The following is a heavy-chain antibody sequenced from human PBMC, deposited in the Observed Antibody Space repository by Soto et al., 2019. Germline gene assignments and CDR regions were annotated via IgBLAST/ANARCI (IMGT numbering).Heavy chain of an antibody. D-gene: IGHD2-2*01. CDR3: ARGEDIVVVPAATPYYYYYMDV. Sequence: ASVKVSCKASGYTFTSYDINWVRQATGQGLEWMGWMNPNSGNTGYAQKFQGRVTMTRNTSISTAYMELSSLRSEDTAVYYCARGEDIVVVPAATPYYYYYMDVWGKGTTVTVSS. CDR1: GYTFTSYD. V-gene: IGHV1-8*01. CDR2: MNPNSGNT. J-gene: IGHJ6*03.